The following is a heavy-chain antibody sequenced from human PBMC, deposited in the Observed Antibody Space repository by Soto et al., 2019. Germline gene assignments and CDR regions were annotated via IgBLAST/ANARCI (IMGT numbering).Heavy chain of an antibody. V-gene: IGHV3-23*01. CDR2: ISGSAGT. D-gene: IGHD3-16*02. CDR3: AKEKDYDFNWGSDRFTSHY. Sequence: GWSLRLSCTASGFTFRTYAMTLFRQAPGKGLEWVSAISGSAGTFYATSVKGRFTISRDNSRSTVYLQMHRLRAEDSAIYYCAKEKDYDFNWGSDRFTSHYWGGGTLVTVSS. CDR1: GFTFRTYA. J-gene: IGHJ4*02.